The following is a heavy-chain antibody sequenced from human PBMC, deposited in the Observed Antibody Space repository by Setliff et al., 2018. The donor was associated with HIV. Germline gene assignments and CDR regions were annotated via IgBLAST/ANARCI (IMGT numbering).Heavy chain of an antibody. J-gene: IGHJ2*01. CDR3: ARTALWFDEADWYFDL. D-gene: IGHD3-10*01. Sequence: SETLSLTCAVSGYSISSSYWWGWIRQSPGKGLEWIGNVGNIYNGGSTYYNPSLKSRVTMSVDTSKNQFSLKLSSVTAVDTAVYYCARTALWFDEADWYFDLWGRGTLVTVSS. V-gene: IGHV4-28*01. CDR1: GYSISSSYW. CDR2: VGNIYNGGST.